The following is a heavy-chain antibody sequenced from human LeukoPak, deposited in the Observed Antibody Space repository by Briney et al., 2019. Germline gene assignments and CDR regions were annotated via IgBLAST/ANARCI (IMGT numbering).Heavy chain of an antibody. Sequence: SETLSLTCTVSGGSISSSSYYWGWIRQPPGKELEWIGSIYYSGSTYYNPSLKSRVTMSVDTSKNHFSLNRSSVTAADTAVYYCSTHYFDSSGYFRYFQHWGQGTLVTVSS. V-gene: IGHV4-39*07. CDR1: GGSISSSSYY. CDR2: IYYSGST. J-gene: IGHJ1*01. D-gene: IGHD3-22*01. CDR3: STHYFDSSGYFRYFQH.